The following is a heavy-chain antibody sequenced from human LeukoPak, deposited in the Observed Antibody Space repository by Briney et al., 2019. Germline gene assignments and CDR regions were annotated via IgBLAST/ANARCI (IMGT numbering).Heavy chain of an antibody. CDR1: AYSISSDYY. D-gene: IGHD5/OR15-5a*01. J-gene: IGHJ5*02. V-gene: IGHV4-38-2*02. CDR2: IYHSGTT. Sequence: SETLSLTCVVPAYSISSDYYWACIRQPPGKGLEWIGTIYHSGTTYYNPSLKSRVTISVDTSKNQFSLKLSSVTAADTAVYYCARESVSWATNWFDPWGQGTLVTVSS. CDR3: ARESVSWATNWFDP.